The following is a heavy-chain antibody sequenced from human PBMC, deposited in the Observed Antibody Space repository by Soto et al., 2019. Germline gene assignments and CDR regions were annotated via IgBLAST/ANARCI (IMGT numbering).Heavy chain of an antibody. CDR1: GYTFTSYG. V-gene: IGHV1-18*01. D-gene: IGHD6-19*01. Sequence: QVPLVQSGAEVKKPGASVKVSCKASGYTFTSYGISWVRQAPGQGLEWMGWISAYNGNTNYAQKLQGRVTITTDTSTGTAYTELRGRRSDDTAVYYCASAVLGRHEYSGGWYWYFDLWGRGTLVTVSS. CDR2: ISAYNGNT. CDR3: ASAVLGRHEYSGGWYWYFDL. J-gene: IGHJ2*01.